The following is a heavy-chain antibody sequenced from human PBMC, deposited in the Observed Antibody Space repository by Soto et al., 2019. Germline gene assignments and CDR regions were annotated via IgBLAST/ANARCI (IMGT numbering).Heavy chain of an antibody. CDR1: GFTFSSYA. D-gene: IGHD2-15*01. Sequence: VQLLESGGGLVQPGGSLRLSCAASGFTFSSYAMSWVRQAPGKGLEWVSAISGSGGSTYYADSVKGRFTISRDNSKNTLYLQMNSLRAEDTAVYYCAKDLYHCSGGSCSNWFDPWGQGTLVTVSS. J-gene: IGHJ5*02. CDR2: ISGSGGST. V-gene: IGHV3-23*01. CDR3: AKDLYHCSGGSCSNWFDP.